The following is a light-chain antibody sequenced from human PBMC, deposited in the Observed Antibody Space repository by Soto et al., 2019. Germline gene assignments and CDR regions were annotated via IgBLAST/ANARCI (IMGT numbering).Light chain of an antibody. CDR3: ATWDDSFRGL. J-gene: IGLJ3*02. Sequence: QSVLTQPPSVSGTPGQRIIISCSGDSSNIGDNFVYWYQQVPETAPKLLIYRNDERPSGVPDRFSASKSGTSASRAISGLRSEDEADYYCATWDDSFRGLFGGGTKLTVL. CDR1: SSNIGDNF. V-gene: IGLV1-47*01. CDR2: RND.